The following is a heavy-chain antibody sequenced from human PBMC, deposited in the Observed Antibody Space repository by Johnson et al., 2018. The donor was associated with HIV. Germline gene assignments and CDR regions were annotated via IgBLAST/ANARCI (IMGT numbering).Heavy chain of an antibody. CDR3: ARELGSCVVVIGPGAFDI. J-gene: IGHJ3*02. Sequence: AQLVESGGGVVQPGRSLRLSCAASGFTFSSYAMHLVRQAPGKGLEWVAVISYDGSNKYYADSVKGRFTISRDNSKNTLYLQMNSLRAEDTAVYYCARELGSCVVVIGPGAFDIWGQGTVVTVSS. D-gene: IGHD2-21*01. CDR2: ISYDGSNK. V-gene: IGHV3-30*04. CDR1: GFTFSSYA.